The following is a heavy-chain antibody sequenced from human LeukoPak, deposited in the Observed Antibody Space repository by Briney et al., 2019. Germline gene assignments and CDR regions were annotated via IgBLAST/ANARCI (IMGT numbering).Heavy chain of an antibody. Sequence: QPGGSLRLSCAASGFTFSSYGMHWVRQAPGKGLEWVAVISYDGSNKYYADSVKGRFTISRDNSKNTLYLQMNSLRAEDTAVYYCAKDAGLRLGELSAYFDYWGQGTLVTVSS. CDR2: ISYDGSNK. D-gene: IGHD3-16*02. V-gene: IGHV3-30*18. J-gene: IGHJ4*02. CDR1: GFTFSSYG. CDR3: AKDAGLRLGELSAYFDY.